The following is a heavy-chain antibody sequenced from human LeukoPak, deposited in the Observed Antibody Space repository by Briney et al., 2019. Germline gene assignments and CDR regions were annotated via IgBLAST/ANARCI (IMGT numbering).Heavy chain of an antibody. V-gene: IGHV3-23*01. CDR2: LSGCGSRT. D-gene: IGHD6-19*01. J-gene: IGHJ4*02. CDR3: AKWVAVAGDTRDYFDY. CDR1: GFTLSSFA. Sequence: PGGSLRLSRAASGFTLSSFAMNWVPQGPGKGLEWVSTLSGCGSRTYYADSVKGRFTISRDKSKNTLYLQMNSLRAEDTAIYYCAKWVAVAGDTRDYFDYWGQGTLVTVSS.